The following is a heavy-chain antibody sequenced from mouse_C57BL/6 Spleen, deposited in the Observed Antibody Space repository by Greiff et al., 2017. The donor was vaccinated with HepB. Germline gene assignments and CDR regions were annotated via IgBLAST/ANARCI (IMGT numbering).Heavy chain of an antibody. J-gene: IGHJ1*03. CDR2: ISYDGSN. V-gene: IGHV3-6*01. CDR3: AREGLLRPFDV. D-gene: IGHD1-2*01. Sequence: EVQLQESGPGLVKPSQSLSLTCSVTGYSITSGYYWNWIRQFPGNKLEWMGYISYDGSNNYNPSLKNRISITRDTSKNQFFLKLNSVTTEDTATYYCAREGLLRPFDVWGTGTTVTVSS. CDR1: GYSITSGYY.